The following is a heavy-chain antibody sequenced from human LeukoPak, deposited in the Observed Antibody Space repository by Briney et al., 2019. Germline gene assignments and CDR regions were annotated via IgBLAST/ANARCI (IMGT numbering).Heavy chain of an antibody. V-gene: IGHV1-46*03. Sequence: GASVKVSCKASGYTFTGYYMHWVRQAPGQGLEWMGIINPSGGSTSYAQKFQGRVTMTRDTSTSTVYMELSSLRSEDTAVYYCARDLNSRDYDFWSGYYGVFDYWGQGTLVTVSS. J-gene: IGHJ4*02. CDR1: GYTFTGYY. D-gene: IGHD3-3*01. CDR3: ARDLNSRDYDFWSGYYGVFDY. CDR2: INPSGGST.